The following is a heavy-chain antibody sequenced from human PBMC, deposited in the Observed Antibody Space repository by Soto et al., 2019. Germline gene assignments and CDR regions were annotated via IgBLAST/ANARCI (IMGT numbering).Heavy chain of an antibody. CDR3: ARAPRGYGMDV. Sequence: SETLSLTCTVSGDSVSSTSWWSWVRQPPGKGLEWIGEIHHSGSTNYNSSLTSRVSISIDKSKNQFSLNLYSVTAADAAVFYCARAPRGYGMDVWGQGTTVTGSS. CDR2: IHHSGST. V-gene: IGHV4-4*02. CDR1: GDSVSSTSW. J-gene: IGHJ6*02.